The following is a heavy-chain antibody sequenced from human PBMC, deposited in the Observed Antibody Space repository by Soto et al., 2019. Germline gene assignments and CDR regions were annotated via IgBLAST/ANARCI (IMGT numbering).Heavy chain of an antibody. CDR1: GDSIRSGAHY. CDR2: ISNTGST. V-gene: IGHV4-31*03. D-gene: IGHD3-22*01. CDR3: AREGDRYYDSSGYFVAWLDP. Sequence: QVQLQESGPGLVKPSQTLSLTCTVSGDSIRSGAHYWTWIRQHPGKGLEWIGYISNTGSTYYNPSLKSRLNILLDTSKNQFSLRLTSVTAADTAMYYCAREGDRYYDSSGYFVAWLDPWGQGILVPVSS. J-gene: IGHJ5*02.